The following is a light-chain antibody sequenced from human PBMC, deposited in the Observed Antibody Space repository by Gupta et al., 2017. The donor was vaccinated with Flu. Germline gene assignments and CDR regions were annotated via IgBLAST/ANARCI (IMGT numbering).Light chain of an antibody. CDR2: AAS. CDR1: HAVNNY. J-gene: IGKJ1*01. CDR3: QQTYSTPWT. Sequence: DIQMTQSPSSLSASVGDRVTITCRASHAVNNYLSWYQQKPGKVPELLIFAASSLQGGVPSRFSGSRSGTRFTLTISSLQPEDFATYYCQQTYSTPWTFGQGTKVEIK. V-gene: IGKV1-39*01.